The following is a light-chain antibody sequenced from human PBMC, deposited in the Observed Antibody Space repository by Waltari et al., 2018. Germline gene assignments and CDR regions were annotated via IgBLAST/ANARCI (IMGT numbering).Light chain of an antibody. J-gene: IGLJ3*02. Sequence: NFVLTQPHSVSESPGKTVTIPCTRSSVSIASNFVQWYQQCPGSAPTPVIYEDSHRPSGVPDRFSGSFDSSSNSAYLTISGLKTEDEADYFCQSYDSSTNWVFGGGTKLTVL. CDR3: QSYDSSTNWV. CDR2: EDS. CDR1: SVSIASNF. V-gene: IGLV6-57*04.